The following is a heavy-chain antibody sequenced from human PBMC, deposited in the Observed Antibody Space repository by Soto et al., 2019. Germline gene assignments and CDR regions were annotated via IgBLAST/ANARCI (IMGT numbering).Heavy chain of an antibody. CDR1: GDSISGHG. CDR2: IYYSGTT. CDR3: ARAPAYFEADC. V-gene: IGHV4-59*11. J-gene: IGHJ4*02. D-gene: IGHD3-16*01. Sequence: PSETRSRTGIVSGDSISGHGWRCIRHRPGNDLEGIGYIYYSGTTGYNPSLRSLVSMSVDTSKNEFSLNLSSITAADTASYYWARAPAYFEADCWGQGTLVTVSS.